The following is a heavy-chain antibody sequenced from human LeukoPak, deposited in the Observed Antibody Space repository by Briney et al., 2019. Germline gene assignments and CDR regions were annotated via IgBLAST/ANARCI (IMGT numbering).Heavy chain of an antibody. V-gene: IGHV4-59*01. Sequence: SETLSLTCSVSGASINSYYWNWIRQPPGKGLEWIGNTYYSESTNYNPSLSSRVTISLDTSKNQFSLKMTSVTAADTAVYYCAKDWELGSWGQGTLVTISS. CDR2: TYYSEST. D-gene: IGHD1-26*01. CDR1: GASINSYY. CDR3: AKDWELGS. J-gene: IGHJ5*02.